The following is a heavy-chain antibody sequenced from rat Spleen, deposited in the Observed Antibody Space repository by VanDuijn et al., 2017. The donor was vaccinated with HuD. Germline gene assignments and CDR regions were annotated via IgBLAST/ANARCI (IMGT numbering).Heavy chain of an antibody. CDR3: TREGTYYYSSYVMDA. D-gene: IGHD1-2*01. V-gene: IGHV5-20*01. CDR1: GFTFSDCY. J-gene: IGHJ4*01. CDR2: ITNTGGST. Sequence: EVQLVESGGGLVQPGRSLNLSCVASGFTFSDCYIAWVRQAPTKGLEWVESITNTGGSTYYPDSVKGRFTISRDNAKSTLYLQMNSLRSEDTATYYCTREGTYYYSSYVMDAWGQGASVTVSS.